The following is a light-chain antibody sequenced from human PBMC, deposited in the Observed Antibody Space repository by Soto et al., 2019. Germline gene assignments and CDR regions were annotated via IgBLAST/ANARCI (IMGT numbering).Light chain of an antibody. Sequence: EIVLTQSPDTLSLSPGERATLSCRASQSVRSNSLAWYQQKPGQAPRFLIYDASSRATGIPDRFSGSGSGTDFTLTISRLEPEDFAVYYCKQYGSTPRTFGGGTKVDIQ. J-gene: IGKJ4*01. CDR2: DAS. CDR1: QSVRSNS. V-gene: IGKV3-20*01. CDR3: KQYGSTPRT.